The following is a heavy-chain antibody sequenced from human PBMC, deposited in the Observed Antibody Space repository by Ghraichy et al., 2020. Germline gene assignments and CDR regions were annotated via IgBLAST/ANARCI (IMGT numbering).Heavy chain of an antibody. V-gene: IGHV4-59*01. D-gene: IGHD3-22*01. CDR3: ARYSSDSSGYYYAY. CDR1: GGSISGYY. J-gene: IGHJ4*02. Sequence: SETLSLTCSVSGGSISGYYWSWIRQPPGKGLEWIGYIYYTGNTNYNPSLKSRVTISVDTSKNQFSLKLSSVTAADTAMYYCARYSSDSSGYYYAYWGQGTLVTVSS. CDR2: IYYTGNT.